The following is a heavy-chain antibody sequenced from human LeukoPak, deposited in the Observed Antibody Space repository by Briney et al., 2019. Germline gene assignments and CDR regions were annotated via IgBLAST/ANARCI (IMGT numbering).Heavy chain of an antibody. J-gene: IGHJ6*03. CDR3: ARERTGGYCSSTSCYVGSSPTYYYYYMDV. CDR1: GFTFSSYW. Sequence: GGSLRLSCAATGFTFSSYWMSWVRQAPGKGLEWVANIKQDGSEKYYVGSVKGRFTISRDNAKNSLYLQMNSLRAEDTTVYYCARERTGGYCSSTSCYVGSSPTYYYYYMDVWGKGTTVTISS. D-gene: IGHD2-2*01. CDR2: IKQDGSEK. V-gene: IGHV3-7*01.